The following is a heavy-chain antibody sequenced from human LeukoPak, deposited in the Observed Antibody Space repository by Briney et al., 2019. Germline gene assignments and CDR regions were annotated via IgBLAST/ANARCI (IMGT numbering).Heavy chain of an antibody. D-gene: IGHD3-10*01. V-gene: IGHV3-21*01. J-gene: IGHJ6*04. CDR3: ATEGTYYYGMDV. CDR1: GFTFSSYS. Sequence: PGGSLRLSCAASGFTFSSYSMNWVRQAPGKGLEWVSSISSSSSYIYYADSVKGRFTISRDNAKNSLYLQMNSPRAEDTAVYYCATEGTYYYGMDVWGKGTTVTVSS. CDR2: ISSSSSYI.